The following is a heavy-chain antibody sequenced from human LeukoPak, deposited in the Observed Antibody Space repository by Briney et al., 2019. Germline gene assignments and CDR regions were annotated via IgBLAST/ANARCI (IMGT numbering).Heavy chain of an antibody. Sequence: SETLSLTCAVYGGSFSGYYWSWIRQPPGRGLEWIGEINHSGSTNYNPSLKSRVTISVDTSKNQFSLKLSSVTAADTAVYYCARWGPYDFWSGYYRARKGYFDYWGQGTLVTVSS. D-gene: IGHD3-3*01. CDR2: INHSGST. CDR1: GGSFSGYY. J-gene: IGHJ4*02. CDR3: ARWGPYDFWSGYYRARKGYFDY. V-gene: IGHV4-34*01.